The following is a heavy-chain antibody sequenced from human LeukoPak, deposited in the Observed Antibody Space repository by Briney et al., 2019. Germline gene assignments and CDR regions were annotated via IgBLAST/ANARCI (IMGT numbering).Heavy chain of an antibody. CDR2: ISGDGGST. V-gene: IGHV3-43*02. Sequence: PGGSLRLSCAASGFTFDDYAMHWVRQAPGKGLEWVSLISGDGGSTYYADSVKGRLTISRDNSKNSLYLQMNSLRTEDTALYYCAKARSLYYYDSSGYYYDAFDIWGQGTMVTVSS. D-gene: IGHD3-22*01. CDR1: GFTFDDYA. J-gene: IGHJ3*02. CDR3: AKARSLYYYDSSGYYYDAFDI.